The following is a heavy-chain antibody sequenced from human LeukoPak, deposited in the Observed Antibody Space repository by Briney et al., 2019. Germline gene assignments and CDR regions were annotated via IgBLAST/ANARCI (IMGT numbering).Heavy chain of an antibody. CDR1: GGSISSSSYY. D-gene: IGHD1-26*01. CDR2: IYDSGSA. Sequence: MPSETLSLTCTVPGGSISSSSYYWGWIRQPPGKGLEWIGSIYDSGSAYYNPSLKSRVTIAVDTSKNQFSLKLSSVTAADTAVHYCARGYSIAYWGQGSLVTVSS. V-gene: IGHV4-39*07. CDR3: ARGYSIAY. J-gene: IGHJ4*02.